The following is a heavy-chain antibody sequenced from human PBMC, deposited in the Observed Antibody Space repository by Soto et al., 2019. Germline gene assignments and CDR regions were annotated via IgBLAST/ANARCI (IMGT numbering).Heavy chain of an antibody. V-gene: IGHV1-18*01. J-gene: IGHJ5*02. CDR3: ATGNRAGYDFWSGYSQGTNWFDP. D-gene: IGHD3-3*01. CDR1: GYTFTSYG. CDR2: ISAYNGNT. Sequence: GASVKVSCKASGYTFTSYGISWVRQAPGQGLEWMGWISAYNGNTNYAQKLQGRVTMTEDTSTDTAYVELSSLRSEDTAVYYCATGNRAGYDFWSGYSQGTNWFDPWGQGTLVTVSS.